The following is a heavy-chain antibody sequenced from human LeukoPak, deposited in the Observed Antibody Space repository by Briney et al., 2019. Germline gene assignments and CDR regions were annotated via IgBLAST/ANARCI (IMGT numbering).Heavy chain of an antibody. CDR1: GYTFTDYF. J-gene: IGHJ5*02. D-gene: IGHD2/OR15-2a*01. Sequence: ASVRVSCKASGYTFTDYFIHWVRQAPGQGLEWMGWLNPHSGVTKYAQKFQGRVTMTRDTSMSTAYMDLGGLRSDDTAVYFCARELIEDQNWFDPWGQGTLVTVSS. CDR3: ARELIEDQNWFDP. V-gene: IGHV1-2*02. CDR2: LNPHSGVT.